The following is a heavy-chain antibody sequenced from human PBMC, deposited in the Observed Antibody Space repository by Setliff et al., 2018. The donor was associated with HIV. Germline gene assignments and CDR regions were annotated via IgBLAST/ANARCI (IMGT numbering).Heavy chain of an antibody. CDR2: MNPKSGNT. CDR3: ASGCLIGGSGPCRNFEF. J-gene: IGHJ4*02. CDR1: GYNFTSHD. V-gene: IGHV1-8*01. Sequence: ASVKVSCKASGYNFTSHDINWVRQAPGQGLEWMGWMNPKSGNTGYARKFQGRVTMTKDTSTSTVYMELSSLKSDDTAVYYCASGCLIGGSGPCRNFEFWGQGTLVTVSS. D-gene: IGHD3-9*01.